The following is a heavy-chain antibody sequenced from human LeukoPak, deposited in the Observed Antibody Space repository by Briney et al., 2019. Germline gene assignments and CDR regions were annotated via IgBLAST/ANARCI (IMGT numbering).Heavy chain of an antibody. CDR1: GFTFSSYG. V-gene: IGHV3-30*18. Sequence: GGSLRLSCAASGFTFSSYGMHWVRQAPGKGLEWVAVISYDGSNKYYADSVKGRFTISRDNSKNTLYLQMNSLRAEDTAVYYCAKGGGSYYYGMDGWGQGTTVTVSS. CDR2: ISYDGSNK. J-gene: IGHJ6*02. CDR3: AKGGGSYYYGMDG. D-gene: IGHD1-26*01.